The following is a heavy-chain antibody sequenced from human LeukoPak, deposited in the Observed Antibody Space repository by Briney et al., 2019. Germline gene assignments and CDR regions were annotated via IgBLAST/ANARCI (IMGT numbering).Heavy chain of an antibody. CDR1: GGTFSSYA. J-gene: IGHJ4*02. CDR2: IIPIFGTA. Sequence: SVKVSCKASGGTFSSYAISWVRQAPGQGLEWMGGIIPIFGTANYAQKFQGRVTITADESTSTAYMELSSLRSEDTAVYYCARDRANSGSYYYFDYWGQGTLVTVSS. CDR3: ARDRANSGSYYYFDY. D-gene: IGHD1-26*01. V-gene: IGHV1-69*13.